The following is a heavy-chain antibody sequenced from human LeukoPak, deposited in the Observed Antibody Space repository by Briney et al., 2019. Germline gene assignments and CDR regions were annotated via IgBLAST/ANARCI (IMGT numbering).Heavy chain of an antibody. CDR3: AREYGSSHGFDP. CDR2: IYYSGST. V-gene: IGHV4-4*02. Sequence: SETLSLTCAVSGGSITSSNWWTWVRQPPGKGLEWIGEIYYSGSTNYNPSLKSRVTISMDKSKNQFSLGLTSVTAADTAVYYCAREYGSSHGFDPWGQGTLVTVSS. D-gene: IGHD6-13*01. J-gene: IGHJ5*02. CDR1: GGSITSSNW.